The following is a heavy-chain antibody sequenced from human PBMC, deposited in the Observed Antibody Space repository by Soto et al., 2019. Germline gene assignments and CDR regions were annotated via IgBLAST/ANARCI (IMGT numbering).Heavy chain of an antibody. Sequence: SETLSLTCTVSGGSVSSNYWSWIRQPPGKGLEWIGYIFYSGSTNYNPSLKSRVTISVDTSKNQFSLKLSSVTAADTAVYFCARRGGKTGTTFDYWGQGALVTVSS. J-gene: IGHJ4*02. V-gene: IGHV4-59*02. CDR2: IFYSGST. CDR3: ARRGGKTGTTFDY. CDR1: GGSVSSNY. D-gene: IGHD1-7*01.